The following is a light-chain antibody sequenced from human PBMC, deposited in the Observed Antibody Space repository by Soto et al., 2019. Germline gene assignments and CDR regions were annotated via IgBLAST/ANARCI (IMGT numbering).Light chain of an antibody. V-gene: IGLV1-44*01. Sequence: QSVLSQPPSASGTPGQRVTISCSGTRSNVAGNAVNWYQQLPGTAPKLLIFSDSQRPSGVPDRVSASKYGTSAPLAISGLHAYDEALYHYAVWDFILNPQVFGGGTKLAVL. J-gene: IGLJ2*01. CDR2: SDS. CDR1: RSNVAGNA. CDR3: AVWDFILNPQV.